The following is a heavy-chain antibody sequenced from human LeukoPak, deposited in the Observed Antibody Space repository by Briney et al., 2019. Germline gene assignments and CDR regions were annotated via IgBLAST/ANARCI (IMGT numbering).Heavy chain of an antibody. CDR1: GGSISSYY. V-gene: IGHV4-59*01. CDR2: IYYSGST. CDR3: AREARMTTVTTRAFDI. Sequence: PSETLSLTCTVSGGSISSYYWSWIRQPPGKGLEWIGYIYYSGSTNYNPSLKSRVTISVDTSKNQFSLKLSSVTAADTAVYYCAREARMTTVTTRAFDIWGQGTMVTVSS. D-gene: IGHD4-17*01. J-gene: IGHJ3*02.